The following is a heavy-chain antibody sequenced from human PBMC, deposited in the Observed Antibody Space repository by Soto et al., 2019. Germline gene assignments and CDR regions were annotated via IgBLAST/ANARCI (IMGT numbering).Heavy chain of an antibody. Sequence: GASVKVSCKASGGTFSSYAISWVRQAPGQGLEWMGGIIPIFGTANYAQKFQGRVTITADESASTAYMELSSLRSEDTAVYYCARDSYSVSGSYSPRLNWFDPWGQGTLVTVSS. CDR3: ARDSYSVSGSYSPRLNWFDP. CDR2: IIPIFGTA. V-gene: IGHV1-69*13. D-gene: IGHD3-10*01. J-gene: IGHJ5*02. CDR1: GGTFSSYA.